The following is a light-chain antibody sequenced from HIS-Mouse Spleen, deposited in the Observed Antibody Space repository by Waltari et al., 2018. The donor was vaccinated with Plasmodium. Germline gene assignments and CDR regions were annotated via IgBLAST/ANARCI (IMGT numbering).Light chain of an antibody. Sequence: SYELTQPPSVSVSPGQTARITCSGDALPKKYAYWYPQKSGQAPVLVSYEDSKGPPGNPGGSSGSSSGTMATLTISGAQVEDEADYYCYSTDSSGNHRVFGGGTKLTVL. CDR2: EDS. J-gene: IGLJ3*02. CDR1: ALPKKY. CDR3: YSTDSSGNHRV. V-gene: IGLV3-10*01.